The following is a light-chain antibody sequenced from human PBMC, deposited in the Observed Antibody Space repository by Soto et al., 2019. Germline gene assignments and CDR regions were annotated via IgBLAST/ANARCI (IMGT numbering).Light chain of an antibody. V-gene: IGKV1-5*03. CDR1: QSISTW. J-gene: IGKJ1*01. CDR2: KAS. Sequence: DIPMTQSPSTLSASVGDRVTITCRANQSISTWLAWYQQEPGKAPKLLIYKASHLDSGVPSRFSGSGSGTEFTLTISSLQPDDFATYYCQQYNSYSRTFGQGTKVEIK. CDR3: QQYNSYSRT.